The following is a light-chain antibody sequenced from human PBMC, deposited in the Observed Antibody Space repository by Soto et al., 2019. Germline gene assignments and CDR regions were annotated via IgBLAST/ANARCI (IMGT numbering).Light chain of an antibody. Sequence: EIVLTQSPGTLSLSPGERATLSCRASKSVSSSYLAWYQQKPGQAPRLRIYGASSRATGIPDRFSGSGSGTDFTLTISRLEPEDFAVYYCQQYGSSPLTFGGGTKVEIK. CDR2: GAS. CDR3: QQYGSSPLT. J-gene: IGKJ4*01. CDR1: KSVSSSY. V-gene: IGKV3-20*01.